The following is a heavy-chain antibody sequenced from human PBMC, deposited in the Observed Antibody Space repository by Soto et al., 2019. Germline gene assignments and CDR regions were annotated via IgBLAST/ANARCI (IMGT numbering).Heavy chain of an antibody. D-gene: IGHD2-15*01. CDR3: AKETYSGPLDY. J-gene: IGHJ4*02. CDR1: GFTFSSYG. Sequence: QVQLVESGGGVVQPGRSLRLSCAASGFTFSSYGMHWVRHAPGKGLERVAVISYDGSNKYYADSVKGRFTVSRDNSKNSLYLQMNSLRAEDTAVYYCAKETYSGPLDYWGQGTLVTVSS. CDR2: ISYDGSNK. V-gene: IGHV3-30*18.